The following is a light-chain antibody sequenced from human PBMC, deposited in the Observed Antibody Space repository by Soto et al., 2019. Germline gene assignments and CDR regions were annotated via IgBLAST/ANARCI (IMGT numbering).Light chain of an antibody. Sequence: EIVMTQSPATLSVSPGERATLSCRARQSVSSNVAWYQQKPGQAPRLLIYGAYTRATGIPARFSGSGSGTEFTLTISSLQSEDFAVYYCQQYNNWPLWTFGQGTKVEIK. CDR1: QSVSSN. CDR3: QQYNNWPLWT. V-gene: IGKV3-15*01. J-gene: IGKJ1*01. CDR2: GAY.